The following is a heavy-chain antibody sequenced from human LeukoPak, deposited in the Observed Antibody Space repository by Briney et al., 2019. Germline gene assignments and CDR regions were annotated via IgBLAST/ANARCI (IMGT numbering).Heavy chain of an antibody. CDR2: ISSSSSYI. Sequence: GGSLRLSCAASGFTFSSYSMNWVRQAPGKGLEWVSTISSSSSYIYYADSVKGRFTISRDNAKNSLYLQMNSLRAEDTAVYYCARDRVPERADYWGQGTLVTVSS. J-gene: IGHJ4*02. CDR3: ARDRVPERADY. D-gene: IGHD1-14*01. V-gene: IGHV3-21*01. CDR1: GFTFSSYS.